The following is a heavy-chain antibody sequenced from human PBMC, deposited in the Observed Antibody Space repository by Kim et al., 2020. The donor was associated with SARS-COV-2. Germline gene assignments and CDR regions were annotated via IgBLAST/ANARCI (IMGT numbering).Heavy chain of an antibody. D-gene: IGHD2-15*01. CDR2: IIPIFGTA. CDR3: AREGSTVVVVAATPTNWFDP. CDR1: GGTFSSYA. V-gene: IGHV1-69*13. Sequence: SVKVSCKASGGTFSSYAISWVRQAPGQGLEWMGGIIPIFGTANYAQKFQGRVTITADESTSTAYMELSSLRSEDTAVYYCAREGSTVVVVAATPTNWFDPWGQGTLVTVSS. J-gene: IGHJ5*02.